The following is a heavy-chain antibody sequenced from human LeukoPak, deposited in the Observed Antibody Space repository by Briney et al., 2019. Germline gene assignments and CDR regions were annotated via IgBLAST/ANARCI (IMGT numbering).Heavy chain of an antibody. J-gene: IGHJ4*02. Sequence: QPGGSLRLSCAASGFNFSSYAMSWVRQAPGKGLEWVSTISGSGGSTYYADSAKGRFTISRDIFKNTLYLQMNSLRAEDTAVYYCARDVNGGYWGQGTLVTVSS. CDR1: GFNFSSYA. CDR2: ISGSGGST. CDR3: ARDVNGGY. V-gene: IGHV3-23*01. D-gene: IGHD2-8*01.